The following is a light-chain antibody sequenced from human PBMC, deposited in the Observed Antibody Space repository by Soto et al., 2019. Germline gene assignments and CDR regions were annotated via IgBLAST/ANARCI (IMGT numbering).Light chain of an antibody. CDR1: QNVLYSSNNNNY. Sequence: DIVMTQSPDSLAVSLGERATINCKSSQNVLYSSNNNNYLAWYQQKPGQPPKLLFYWASTRESGVSDRFSGSGSGTDFTLTISSLQAEDVAVYYCQQYYGIPYTFGQGTKLEIK. CDR3: QQYYGIPYT. CDR2: WAS. J-gene: IGKJ2*01. V-gene: IGKV4-1*01.